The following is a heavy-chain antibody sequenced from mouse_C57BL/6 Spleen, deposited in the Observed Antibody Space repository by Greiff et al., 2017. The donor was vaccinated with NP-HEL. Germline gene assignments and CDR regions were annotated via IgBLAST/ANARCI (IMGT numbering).Heavy chain of an antibody. CDR3: ARQDGSSPYYAMDY. CDR1: GFTFSDYY. V-gene: IGHV5-12*01. CDR2: ISNGGGST. J-gene: IGHJ4*01. D-gene: IGHD1-1*01. Sequence: EVKLMESGGGLVQPGGSLKLSCAASGFTFSDYYMYWVRQTPEKRLEWVAYISNGGGSTYYPDTVKGRFTISRDNAKNTLYLQMSRLKSEDTAMYYCARQDGSSPYYAMDYWGQGTSVTVSS.